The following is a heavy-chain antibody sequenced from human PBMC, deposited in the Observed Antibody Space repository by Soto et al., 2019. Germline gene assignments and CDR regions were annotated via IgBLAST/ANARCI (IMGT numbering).Heavy chain of an antibody. J-gene: IGHJ5*02. CDR2: INHSGSI. Sequence: SETLSVTCAVDGGSISDYCWSWIRTPPGKGLEWIGEINHSGSINYNPSLKSRITISVDMSKNQFSLKLSSVTAADTAVYYCARGGAGVTENWFDPWGQGTLVTVS. V-gene: IGHV4-34*01. D-gene: IGHD3-10*01. CDR1: GGSISDYC. CDR3: ARGGAGVTENWFDP.